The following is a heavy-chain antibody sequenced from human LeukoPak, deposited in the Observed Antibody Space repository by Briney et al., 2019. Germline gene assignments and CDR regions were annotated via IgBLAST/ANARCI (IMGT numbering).Heavy chain of an antibody. Sequence: GSLRLSCAASGFTFSSHWMSWVRQAPGKGLEWVANIKQDGSEKYYVDSVKGRFTISRDNAKNSLYLQMNSLRAEDTAVYYCARGEPSSSSTFDYWGQGTLVTVSS. CDR3: ARGEPSSSSTFDY. D-gene: IGHD6-6*01. CDR2: IKQDGSEK. J-gene: IGHJ4*02. V-gene: IGHV3-7*01. CDR1: GFTFSSHW.